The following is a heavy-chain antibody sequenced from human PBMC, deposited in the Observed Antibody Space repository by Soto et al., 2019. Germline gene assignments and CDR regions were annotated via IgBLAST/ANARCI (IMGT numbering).Heavy chain of an antibody. V-gene: IGHV3-33*01. Sequence: GGSLRLSCAASGFTFSSYGMHWVRQAPGKGLEWVAVIWYDGSNKYYADSVKGRFTISRDNSKNTLYLQMNSLRAEDTAVYYCARDGAVGADAFDIWGQGTMVTVSS. J-gene: IGHJ3*02. D-gene: IGHD3-16*01. CDR3: ARDGAVGADAFDI. CDR2: IWYDGSNK. CDR1: GFTFSSYG.